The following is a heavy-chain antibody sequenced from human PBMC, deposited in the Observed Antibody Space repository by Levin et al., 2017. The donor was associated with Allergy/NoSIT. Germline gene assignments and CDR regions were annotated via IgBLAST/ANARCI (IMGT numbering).Heavy chain of an antibody. V-gene: IGHV3-23*01. CDR3: AKDQGDCSGGSCYLTFDY. Sequence: GESLKISCAASGFTFSSYAMSWVRQAPGKGLEWVSAISGSGGSTYYADSVKGRFTISRDNSKNTLYLQMNSLRAEDTAVYYCAKDQGDCSGGSCYLTFDYWGQGTLVTVSS. J-gene: IGHJ4*02. CDR1: GFTFSSYA. D-gene: IGHD2-15*01. CDR2: ISGSGGST.